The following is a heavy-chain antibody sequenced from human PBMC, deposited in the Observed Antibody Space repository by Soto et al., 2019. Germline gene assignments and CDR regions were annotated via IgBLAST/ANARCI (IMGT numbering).Heavy chain of an antibody. J-gene: IGHJ6*03. Sequence: PSQTLSLTCDISGDSVSSNSAGWNWIRQTPSRGLEWLARTYYRSRWYNDYAVSVRSRITVNPDTSKNQFSLQLTSVTPEDTAVYYCAGTTSHQWYYMDVWGKGTTVTVSS. CDR1: GDSVSSNSAG. CDR3: AGTTSHQWYYMDV. D-gene: IGHD1-7*01. CDR2: TYYRSRWYN. V-gene: IGHV6-1*01.